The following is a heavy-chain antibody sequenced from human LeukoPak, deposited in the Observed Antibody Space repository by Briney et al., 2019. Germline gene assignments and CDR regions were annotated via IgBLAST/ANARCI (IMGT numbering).Heavy chain of an antibody. Sequence: GGSLRLSCAASGFTFSSYGMHWVRQAPGKGLEWVAFIRYDGSNKYYADSVKGRSTISRDNSKNTLYLQMNSLRAEDTAVYYCAAPIVVVPAAHPPWGQGTLVTVSS. CDR1: GFTFSSYG. CDR2: IRYDGSNK. D-gene: IGHD2-2*01. CDR3: AAPIVVVPAAHPP. J-gene: IGHJ5*02. V-gene: IGHV3-30*02.